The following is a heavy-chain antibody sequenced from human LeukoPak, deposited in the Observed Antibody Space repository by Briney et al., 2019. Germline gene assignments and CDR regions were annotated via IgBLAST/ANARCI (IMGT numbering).Heavy chain of an antibody. D-gene: IGHD6-19*01. V-gene: IGHV3-30*18. J-gene: IGHJ4*02. Sequence: GGSLRLSCAASGFTFSNYVMHWVRQAPGKGLEWVALMSSDGLNKYYVGSVKGRFTISRDNSKNTLYLQMSSLRADDTATYYCAKHVEPWLVRVFDSWGQGCLVTAPS. CDR3: AKHVEPWLVRVFDS. CDR1: GFTFSNYV. CDR2: MSSDGLNK.